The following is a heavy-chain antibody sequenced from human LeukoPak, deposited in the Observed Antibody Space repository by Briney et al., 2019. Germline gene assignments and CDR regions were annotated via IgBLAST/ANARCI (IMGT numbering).Heavy chain of an antibody. CDR3: AATGPTLLWFGEEYYYGMDV. D-gene: IGHD3-10*01. CDR2: IYTSGST. J-gene: IGHJ6*02. V-gene: IGHV4-4*07. Sequence: SETLSLTCTVSGGSISSYYWSWIRQPAGKGLEWIGRIYTSGSTNYNPSLKSRVTMSVDTSKNQFSLKLSSVTAADTAVYYCAATGPTLLWFGEEYYYGMDVWGQGSTVTVSS. CDR1: GGSISSYY.